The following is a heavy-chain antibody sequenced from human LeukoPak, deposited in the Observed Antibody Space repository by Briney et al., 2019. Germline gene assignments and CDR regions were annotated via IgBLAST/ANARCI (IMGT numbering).Heavy chain of an antibody. V-gene: IGHV3-23*01. D-gene: IGHD6-19*01. CDR1: GFTFSNYD. J-gene: IGHJ5*02. CDR3: AKDLSRAVAADWFDP. CDR2: ISDSGGST. Sequence: PGGSLRLSCAASGFTFSNYDMSWVRQAPGKGLEWVSSISDSGGSTYYADSVKGRFTISRDNSKNTLYLQMTNLIAADTAVYYCAKDLSRAVAADWFDPWDQGSLVTVSS.